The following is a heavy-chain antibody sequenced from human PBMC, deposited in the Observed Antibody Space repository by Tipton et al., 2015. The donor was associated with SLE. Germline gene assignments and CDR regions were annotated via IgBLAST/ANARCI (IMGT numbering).Heavy chain of an antibody. CDR1: GGSISSGSYY. J-gene: IGHJ4*02. CDR2: IYTSGST. V-gene: IGHV4-61*02. CDR3: AVHTYDFWSGYYKPFDY. D-gene: IGHD3-3*01. Sequence: TLSLTCTVSGGSISSGSYYWSWIRQPAGKGLEWIGRIYTSGSTNYNPSLKSRVTISVDTSKNQFSLKLSSVTAADTAVYYCAVHTYDFWSGYYKPFDYWGQGTLVTVSS.